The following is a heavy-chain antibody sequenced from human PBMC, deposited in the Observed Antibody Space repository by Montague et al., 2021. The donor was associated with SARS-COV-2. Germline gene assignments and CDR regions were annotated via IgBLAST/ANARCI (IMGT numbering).Heavy chain of an antibody. CDR3: ARGGGSGGQRANDFDY. Sequence: TLSLTCTVSGGSISSGTYYWSWIRQPAGKGLEWIGRIYTSGTTNYNPSLKSRITISVDTSKNQFSLKLSSVTAADTAVYYCARGGGSGGQRANDFDYWGQGTLVTVSS. CDR1: GGSISSGTYY. D-gene: IGHD2-15*01. J-gene: IGHJ4*02. V-gene: IGHV4-61*02. CDR2: IYTSGTT.